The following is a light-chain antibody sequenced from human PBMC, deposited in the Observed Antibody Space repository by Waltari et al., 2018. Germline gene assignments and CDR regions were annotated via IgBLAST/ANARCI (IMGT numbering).Light chain of an antibody. CDR3: ASWDDSHYV. J-gene: IGLJ1*01. V-gene: IGLV1-47*01. Sequence: QSVLTQPPSASETPGQRVTISCSGSNANLGSNFLYWYQQLPGTAPKLLIYRNNQRPSGVPYRFAASKSGTSASLAIDGLRSEDEAIYYCASWDDSHYVFGPGTQVTVL. CDR2: RNN. CDR1: NANLGSNF.